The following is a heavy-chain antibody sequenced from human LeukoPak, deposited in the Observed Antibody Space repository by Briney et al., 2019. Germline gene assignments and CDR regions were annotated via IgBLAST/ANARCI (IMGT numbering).Heavy chain of an antibody. CDR1: GYTFTSFG. D-gene: IGHD3-22*01. CDR3: ARELGYYDSSLAY. J-gene: IGHJ4*02. Sequence: ASVNVSCKASGYTFTSFGIGWVRQAPGQGLEWMGWISASTANTNYAQRLQDRVTMTTDTSTSTASMELRSLRSDDTAVYYCARELGYYDSSLAYWGQGTLVTVSS. V-gene: IGHV1-18*01. CDR2: ISASTANT.